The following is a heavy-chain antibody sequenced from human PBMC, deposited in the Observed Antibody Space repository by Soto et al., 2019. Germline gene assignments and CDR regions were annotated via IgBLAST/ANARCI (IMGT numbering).Heavy chain of an antibody. CDR2: INAGNGNT. D-gene: IGHD3-16*02. CDR1: GYTFTSYA. V-gene: IGHV1-3*01. CDR3: ARVPDYVWGSYRYRNWFDP. J-gene: IGHJ5*02. Sequence: ASVKVSCKASGYTFTSYAMHWVRQAPGQRLEWMGWINAGNGNTKYSQKFRGRVTITRDTSASTAYMELSSLRSEDTAVYYCARVPDYVWGSYRYRNWFDPWGQGTLFTVSS.